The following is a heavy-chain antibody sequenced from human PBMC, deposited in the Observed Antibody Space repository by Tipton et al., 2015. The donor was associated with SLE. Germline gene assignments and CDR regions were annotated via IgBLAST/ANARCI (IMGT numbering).Heavy chain of an antibody. CDR2: IYYSGST. CDR3: ARGGLGVSYYYYMDV. D-gene: IGHD1-26*01. V-gene: IGHV4-59*01. J-gene: IGHJ6*03. CDR1: GGSISSYY. Sequence: TLSLTCTVSGGSISSYYWSWIRQPPGKGLEWIGYIYYSGSTNYNPSLKSRVTISVDTSKNQFSLKPSSVTAADTAVYYCARGGLGVSYYYYMDVWGKGTTVTVSS.